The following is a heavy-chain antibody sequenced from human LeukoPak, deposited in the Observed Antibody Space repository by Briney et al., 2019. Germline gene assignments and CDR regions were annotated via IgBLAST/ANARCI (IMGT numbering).Heavy chain of an antibody. CDR1: GGSISSSSYY. J-gene: IGHJ6*02. CDR3: ASSYYYYYGMDV. Sequence: SETLSLTCSVSGGSISSSSYYWGWIRQPPGKKLEWIGNIYYSGSTYYNPSLKSRVTISVDTSKNQFSLKLSSVTAADTAVYYCASSYYYYYGMDVWGQGTTVTVSS. V-gene: IGHV4-39*01. CDR2: IYYSGST.